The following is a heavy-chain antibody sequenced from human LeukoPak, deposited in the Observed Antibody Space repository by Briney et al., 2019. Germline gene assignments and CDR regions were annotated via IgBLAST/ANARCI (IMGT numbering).Heavy chain of an antibody. CDR3: ARGSVVTAIHQYGMDV. V-gene: IGHV3-74*01. CDR2: INSDGSST. J-gene: IGHJ6*02. CDR1: GFTFSSYW. Sequence: GGSLRLSCAASGFTFSSYWMHWVRQAPGKGLVWVSRINSDGSSTSYADSVKGRFTNSRDNAKNTLYLQMNSLRAEDTAVYYCARGSVVTAIHQYGMDVWGQGTTVTVSS. D-gene: IGHD2-21*02.